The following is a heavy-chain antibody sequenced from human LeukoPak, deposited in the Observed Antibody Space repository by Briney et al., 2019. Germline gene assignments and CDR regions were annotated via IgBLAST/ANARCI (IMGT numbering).Heavy chain of an antibody. Sequence: ASAKVSCKASGYTFTSYDINWVRQATGQGLEWMGWMNPNSGNTGYAQKFQGRVTMTRNTSISTAYMELSSLRSEDTAVYYCARAPTTIVYYYYGMDVWGQGATVTVSS. CDR1: GYTFTSYD. CDR3: ARAPTTIVYYYYGMDV. D-gene: IGHD2-15*01. V-gene: IGHV1-8*01. CDR2: MNPNSGNT. J-gene: IGHJ6*02.